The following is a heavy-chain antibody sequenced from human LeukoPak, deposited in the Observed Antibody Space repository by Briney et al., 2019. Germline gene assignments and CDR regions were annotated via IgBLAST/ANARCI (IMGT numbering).Heavy chain of an antibody. CDR3: ARDVSLENYYGSGSYYNAYYYYYMDV. V-gene: IGHV1-18*01. CDR1: GYTFTSYG. CDR2: ISAYNGNT. J-gene: IGHJ6*03. D-gene: IGHD3-10*01. Sequence: ASVKVSCKASGYTFTSYGISWVRQAPGQGLEWMGWISAYNGNTNYAQKLQGRVTMTTDTSTSTAYMELRSLRSDDTAVYYCARDVSLENYYGSGSYYNAYYYYYMDVWGKGTTVTASS.